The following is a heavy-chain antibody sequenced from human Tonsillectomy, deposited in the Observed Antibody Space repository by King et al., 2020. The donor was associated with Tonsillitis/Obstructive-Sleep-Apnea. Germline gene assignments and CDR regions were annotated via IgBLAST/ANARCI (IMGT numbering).Heavy chain of an antibody. CDR2: MIPILEIA. D-gene: IGHD3-10*01. J-gene: IGHJ6*02. CDR3: AREDGSGLYGMDV. CDR1: GGTFSSYA. V-gene: IGHV1-69*10. Sequence: VQLVQSGAEVKKPGSSVKVSCKASGGTFSSYAISWVRQAPGQGLEWMGGMIPILEIANYAQKFQGRVTITADTSTSTAYMELSSLSSEDTAVYYCAREDGSGLYGMDVWGQGTTVTVSS.